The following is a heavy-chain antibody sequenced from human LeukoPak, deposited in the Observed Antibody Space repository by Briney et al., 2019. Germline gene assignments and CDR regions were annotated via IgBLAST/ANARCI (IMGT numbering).Heavy chain of an antibody. J-gene: IGHJ4*02. V-gene: IGHV1-2*02. CDR3: ARDGEGRTNFDY. D-gene: IGHD1-14*01. CDR2: INPNSGGT. Sequence: ASVKVSCKASGYTFTSYYMHWVRQAPGQGLEWMGWINPNSGGTNYAQKFQGRVTMTRDTSISTAYMELSRLRSDDTAVYYCARDGEGRTNFDYWGQGTLITVSS. CDR1: GYTFTSYY.